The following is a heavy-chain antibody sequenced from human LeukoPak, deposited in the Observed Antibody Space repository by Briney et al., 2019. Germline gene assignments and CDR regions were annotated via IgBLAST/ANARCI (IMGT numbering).Heavy chain of an antibody. V-gene: IGHV5-51*01. J-gene: IGHJ6*02. Sequence: GESLKISCKGPGYSFTSYWIGWVRQMPGKGLEWMGIIYPGDSDTRYSPSFQGQVTISADKSISTAYLQWSSLKASDTAMYYCARSSGTSPYDTIFGGMDVWGQGTTVTVSS. CDR1: GYSFTSYW. D-gene: IGHD3-3*01. CDR2: IYPGDSDT. CDR3: ARSSGTSPYDTIFGGMDV.